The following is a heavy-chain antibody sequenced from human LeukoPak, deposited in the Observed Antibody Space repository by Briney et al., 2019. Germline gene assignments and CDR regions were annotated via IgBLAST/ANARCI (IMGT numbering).Heavy chain of an antibody. CDR2: ISSSSSYI. V-gene: IGHV3-21*01. Sequence: GGSLRLSCAASGFTFSSYSMNWVRQAPGKGLEWVSSISSSSSYIYYADSVKGRFTISRDNARNSLYLQMNSLRAEDTAVYYCARVNFCSSTSCYYAFDIWGQGTMVTVSS. CDR3: ARVNFCSSTSCYYAFDI. D-gene: IGHD2-2*01. CDR1: GFTFSSYS. J-gene: IGHJ3*02.